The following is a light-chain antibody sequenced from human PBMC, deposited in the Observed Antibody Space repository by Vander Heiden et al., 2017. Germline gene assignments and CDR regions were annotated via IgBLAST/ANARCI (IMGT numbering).Light chain of an antibody. V-gene: IGKV3-11*01. CDR1: QSVSSY. CDR2: DAS. Sequence: EIVLTQSPATLSLSPGERATLSCRASQSVSSYLAWYQQKPGQAPRLLIYDASNRATGIPARFSGSGSGTDFTLTISSREPEDFAVYYCQQRSNGPPEITFGQGTRLEIK. CDR3: QQRSNGPPEIT. J-gene: IGKJ5*01.